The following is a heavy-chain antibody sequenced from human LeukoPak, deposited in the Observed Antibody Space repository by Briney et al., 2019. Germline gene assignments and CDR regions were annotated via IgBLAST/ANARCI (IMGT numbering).Heavy chain of an antibody. CDR3: ARWGGGFDY. J-gene: IGHJ4*02. Sequence: PGGSLRLSCVASGFTFSSYWMSWVRQAPGEGLEWVANMKQDGSVKYYVVDSLKGRFTVSRDNARNSLFLQMNSLRAEDMAVYYCARWGGGFDYWGQGTLVTVSS. CDR1: GFTFSSYW. V-gene: IGHV3-7*01. CDR2: MKQDGSVK. D-gene: IGHD3-10*01.